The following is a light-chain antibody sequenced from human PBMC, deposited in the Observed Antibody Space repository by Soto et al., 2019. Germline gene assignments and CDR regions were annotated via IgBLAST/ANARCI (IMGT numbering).Light chain of an antibody. Sequence: EIVMTQSPATLSVSPGETATLSCRASQSLTSYLAWYQQKPDQAPRLLIYGASTRATGIPARFSGSESGTDFTLTISRLEPEDFAVYYCQQYGSSFLTFGQGTRLEIK. CDR1: QSLTSY. V-gene: IGKV3-15*01. J-gene: IGKJ5*01. CDR3: QQYGSSFLT. CDR2: GAS.